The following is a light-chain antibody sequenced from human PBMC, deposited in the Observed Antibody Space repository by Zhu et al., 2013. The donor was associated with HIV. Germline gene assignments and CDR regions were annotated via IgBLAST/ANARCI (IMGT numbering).Light chain of an antibody. CDR1: QSVSTY. CDR2: GAS. Sequence: EILLTQSPDTLSLSPGQRATLSCRASQSVSTYLAWYQLKPGQPPRLLIYGASSRATGIPDRFSGSGSGTDFTLTITSLEPEDFAVYYCQQRSNWPPFTFGPGTKVDIK. J-gene: IGKJ3*01. V-gene: IGKV3-11*01. CDR3: QQRSNWPPFT.